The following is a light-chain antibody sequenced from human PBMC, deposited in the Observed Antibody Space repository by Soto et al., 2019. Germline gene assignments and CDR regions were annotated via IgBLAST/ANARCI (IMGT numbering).Light chain of an antibody. Sequence: QPVLTQPASVSGSPGQSITFSCTGSSDDIGSFNLVSWYQQYPGKAPKLILYEVYKRPLGVSDRFSGSKSGSTASLTISGLQAEDEADYHCCSYAGSRWMFGGGTKLTVL. J-gene: IGLJ3*02. CDR1: SDDIGSFNL. V-gene: IGLV2-23*02. CDR3: CSYAGSRWM. CDR2: EVY.